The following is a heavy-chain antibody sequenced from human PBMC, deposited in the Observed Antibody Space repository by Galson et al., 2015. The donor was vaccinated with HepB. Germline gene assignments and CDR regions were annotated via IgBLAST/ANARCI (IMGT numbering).Heavy chain of an antibody. J-gene: IGHJ5*02. CDR2: IYYSGST. D-gene: IGHD3-3*01. CDR1: GGSISSYY. Sequence: ETLSLTRTVSGGSISSYYWSWIRQPPGKGLEWIGYIYYSGSTNYNPSLKSRVTISVDTSKNQFSLKLSSVTAADTAVYYCARGLTHYDFWSRTGRVGWFDPWGQGTLVTVSS. CDR3: ARGLTHYDFWSRTGRVGWFDP. V-gene: IGHV4-59*01.